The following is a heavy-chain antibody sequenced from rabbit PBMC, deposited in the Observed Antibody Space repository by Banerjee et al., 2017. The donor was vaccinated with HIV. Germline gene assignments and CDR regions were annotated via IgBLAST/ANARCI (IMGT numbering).Heavy chain of an antibody. CDR2: IYNGSGST. Sequence: QEQLEESGGDLVQPEGSLKLSCKASGFTLSSYWICWVRQAPGKGLEWIACIYNGSGSTYYASWAKGRLTISKTSSTTVTLQMTSLTAADTATYFCATDRAGRSNYKLWGQGTLVTVS. V-gene: IGHV1S45*01. D-gene: IGHD8-1*01. J-gene: IGHJ4*01. CDR1: GFTLSSYW. CDR3: ATDRAGRSNYKL.